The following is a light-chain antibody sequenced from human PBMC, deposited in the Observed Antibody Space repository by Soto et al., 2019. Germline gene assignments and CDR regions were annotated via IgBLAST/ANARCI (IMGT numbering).Light chain of an antibody. Sequence: DIQMTQSPSTLSASVGDRVTITCRASQSISSWLAWYQQKPGKAPKVLIYKASSIESGVPSRFSGSGSGTEFTLTISSLQPDDVANYYCQKYNSRPYTFGKGTKLEIK. CDR1: QSISSW. V-gene: IGKV1-5*03. J-gene: IGKJ2*01. CDR3: QKYNSRPYT. CDR2: KAS.